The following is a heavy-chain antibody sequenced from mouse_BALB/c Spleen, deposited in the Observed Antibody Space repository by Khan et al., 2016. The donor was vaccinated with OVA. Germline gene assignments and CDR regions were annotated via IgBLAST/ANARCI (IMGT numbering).Heavy chain of an antibody. CDR1: GFSLTSYG. CDR3: ARGIYYFGSRYMDY. D-gene: IGHD1-1*01. Sequence: QVQLKQSGPSLVAPSQSLSITCTVSGFSLTSYGVHWVRQPPGKGLEWLVVIWSDGFTTYNSALKSRLSISKDNSKSQIFLKMNSLQTDDTAMYYCARGIYYFGSRYMDYWGQGTSVTVSS. V-gene: IGHV2-6*02. J-gene: IGHJ4*01. CDR2: IWSDGFT.